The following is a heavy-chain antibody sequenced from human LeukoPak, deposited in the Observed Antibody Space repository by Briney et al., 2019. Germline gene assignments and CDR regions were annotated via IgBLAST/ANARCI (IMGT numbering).Heavy chain of an antibody. CDR1: GFTFSSYS. Sequence: GGSLRLSCAASGFTFSSYSMNWVRQAPGKGLEWVSYISSSSSTIYYADSVKGRFTISRDNAKNSLYLQMNSLRAEDTAVYYCASPQVPTAPPYYYGMDVWGQGTTVTVSS. D-gene: IGHD4-4*01. CDR3: ASPQVPTAPPYYYGMDV. J-gene: IGHJ6*02. V-gene: IGHV3-48*01. CDR2: ISSSSSTI.